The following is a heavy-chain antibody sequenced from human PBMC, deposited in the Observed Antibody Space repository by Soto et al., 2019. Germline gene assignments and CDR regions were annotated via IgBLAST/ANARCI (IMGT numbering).Heavy chain of an antibody. J-gene: IGHJ4*02. CDR3: ARDTPIRQQLASYFDY. Sequence: GGSLSLSCAASGFTFSSYWMSWVRQAPGKGLEWVANIKQDGSEKYYVDSVKGRFTISRDNAKNSLYLQMNSLRAEDTAVYYCARDTPIRQQLASYFDYWGQGTLVTVSS. CDR1: GFTFSSYW. V-gene: IGHV3-7*01. CDR2: IKQDGSEK. D-gene: IGHD6-13*01.